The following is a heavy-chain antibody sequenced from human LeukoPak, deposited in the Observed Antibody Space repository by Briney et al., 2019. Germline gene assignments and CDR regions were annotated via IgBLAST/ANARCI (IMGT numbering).Heavy chain of an antibody. V-gene: IGHV3-66*01. D-gene: IGHD6-13*01. J-gene: IGHJ6*03. CDR1: GFTVSSNY. CDR3: ARDRTGQQLISRKEYYYMDV. Sequence: PGGSLRLSCAASGFTVSSNYMSWVRQAPGKGLEWVSIIYSGGSTYYADSVKGRFTISRDNSKNTLYLQMNSLRAEDTAVYYCARDRTGQQLISRKEYYYMDVWGKGTTVPISS. CDR2: IYSGGST.